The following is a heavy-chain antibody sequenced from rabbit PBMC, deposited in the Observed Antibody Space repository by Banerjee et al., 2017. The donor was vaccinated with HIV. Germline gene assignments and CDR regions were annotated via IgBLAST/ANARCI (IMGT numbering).Heavy chain of an antibody. CDR3: ARGDLWMLVVLPYFDL. J-gene: IGHJ4*01. V-gene: IGHV1S47*01. CDR2: IYPDYGST. CDR1: GIDFSSYG. Sequence: QEQLVESGGGLVTLGGSLKLSCKASGIDFSSYGISWVRQAPGKGLEWIAYIYPDYGSTNYASWVNGRFTISLDNAQNTVFLQMTSLTAADTATYFCARGDLWMLVVLPYFDLWGPGTL. D-gene: IGHD4-2*01.